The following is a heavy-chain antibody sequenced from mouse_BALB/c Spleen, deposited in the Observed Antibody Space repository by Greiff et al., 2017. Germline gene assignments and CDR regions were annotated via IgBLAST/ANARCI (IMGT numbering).Heavy chain of an antibody. D-gene: IGHD2-1*01. CDR3: ARGDLLPYDYAMDY. V-gene: IGHV1-7*01. J-gene: IGHJ4*01. CDR2: INPSTGYT. CDR1: GYTFTSYW. Sequence: QVHVKQSGAELAKPGASVKMSCKASGYTFTSYWMHWVKQRPGQGLEWIGYINPSTGYTEYNQKFKDKATLTADKSSSTAYMQLSSLTSEDSAVYYCARGDLLPYDYAMDYGGQGTSVTVSS.